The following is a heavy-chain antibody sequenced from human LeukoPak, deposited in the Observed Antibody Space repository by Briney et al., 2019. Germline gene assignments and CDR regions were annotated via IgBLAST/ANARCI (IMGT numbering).Heavy chain of an antibody. CDR3: ARDTGWLQPRWFFDY. D-gene: IGHD5-24*01. J-gene: IGHJ4*02. CDR1: GGTFSSYA. Sequence: VASVKVSCKASGGTFSSYAISWVRQAPGQGLEWMGGIIPIFGTANYAQKFQGRVTITADESTSTAYMELSSLRSEDTAVYCCARDTGWLQPRWFFDYWGQGTLVTVSS. CDR2: IIPIFGTA. V-gene: IGHV1-69*13.